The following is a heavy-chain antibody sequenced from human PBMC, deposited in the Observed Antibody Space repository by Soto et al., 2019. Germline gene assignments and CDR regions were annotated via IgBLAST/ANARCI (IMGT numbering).Heavy chain of an antibody. CDR1: GFTCSSYD. J-gene: IGHJ3*02. Sequence: WSLRLSCAASGFTCSSYDMSWVRQAPGKGLEWVSTILVGGSTHYPDSVKGRFTISRDNSKNTVFLQMNSLTAGDTAVYYCAKATATGGGAFDICGQGTVVTVSS. V-gene: IGHV3-23*01. CDR3: AKATATGGGAFDI. D-gene: IGHD2-8*02. CDR2: ILVGGST.